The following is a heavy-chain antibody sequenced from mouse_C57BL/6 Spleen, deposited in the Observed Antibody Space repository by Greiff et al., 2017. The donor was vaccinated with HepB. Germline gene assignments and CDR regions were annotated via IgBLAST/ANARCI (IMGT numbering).Heavy chain of an antibody. V-gene: IGHV1-42*01. CDR2: INPRTGGT. J-gene: IGHJ2*01. CDR1: GYSFTGYY. Sequence: VQLQQSGPELVKPGASVKISCKASGYSFTGYYMNWVKQSPEKSLEWIGEINPRTGGTTYNQKFKDKATLTVDKSSSTAYMQLKSLTSEDSAVYYCARGDYGSSYHFDYWGQGTTLTVSS. D-gene: IGHD1-1*01. CDR3: ARGDYGSSYHFDY.